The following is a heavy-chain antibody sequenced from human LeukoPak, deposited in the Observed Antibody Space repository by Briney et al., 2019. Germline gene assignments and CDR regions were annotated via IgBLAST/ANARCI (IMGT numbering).Heavy chain of an antibody. CDR3: ARDRSPTTRYSYGYFSGMDV. D-gene: IGHD5-18*01. J-gene: IGHJ6*02. CDR1: RYTFTTYG. V-gene: IGHV1-18*01. CDR2: ISAYNGNT. Sequence: ASVKVSSTASRYTFTTYGISWVRQAPGQGLEWMGWISAYNGNTNYAQKLQGRVTMTTDTSTSTAYMELRSLRSDDTAVYYCARDRSPTTRYSYGYFSGMDVWGQGTTVTVSS.